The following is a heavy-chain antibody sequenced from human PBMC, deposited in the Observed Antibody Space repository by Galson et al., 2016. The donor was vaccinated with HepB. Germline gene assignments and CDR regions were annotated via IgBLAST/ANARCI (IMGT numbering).Heavy chain of an antibody. CDR3: ARAGDVFGNYYHMDV. CDR1: GFTVSNTY. CDR2: IWYDGSNK. V-gene: IGHV3-33*08. Sequence: SLRLSCAASGFTVSNTYMSWVRQAPGKGLEWVAVIWYDGSNKYYADSVKGRFTISRDNSKNTLYLQMNSLRAEDTAVYYCARAGDVFGNYYHMDVWGKWTTVTVSS. D-gene: IGHD7-27*01. J-gene: IGHJ6*03.